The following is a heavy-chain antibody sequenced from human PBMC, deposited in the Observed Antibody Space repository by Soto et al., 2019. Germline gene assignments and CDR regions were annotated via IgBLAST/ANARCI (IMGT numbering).Heavy chain of an antibody. CDR1: GFTFSSYS. Sequence: GGSLRLSCAASGFTFSSYSMNWVRQAPGKGLEWVSSISSSSSYIYYADSVKGRFTISRDNAKNSLYLQMNSLRAEDTAVYYCAREKETYYYGSGSPNAFDIWGQGTMVTVSS. J-gene: IGHJ3*02. CDR3: AREKETYYYGSGSPNAFDI. CDR2: ISSSSSYI. D-gene: IGHD3-10*01. V-gene: IGHV3-21*01.